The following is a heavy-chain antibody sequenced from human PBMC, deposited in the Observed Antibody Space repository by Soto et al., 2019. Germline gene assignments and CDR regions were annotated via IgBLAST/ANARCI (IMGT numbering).Heavy chain of an antibody. CDR1: GGSFSGYY. Sequence: KTSETLSLTCAVYGGSFSGYYWSWIRQPPGKGLEWIGEINHSGSTNYNPSLKSRVTISVDTSKNQFSLKLSSVTAADTAVYYCARGFSVTIFAVVIQNSYYYGMDVWGQGTTVTVSS. CDR3: ARGFSVTIFAVVIQNSYYYGMDV. CDR2: INHSGST. V-gene: IGHV4-34*01. J-gene: IGHJ6*02. D-gene: IGHD3-3*01.